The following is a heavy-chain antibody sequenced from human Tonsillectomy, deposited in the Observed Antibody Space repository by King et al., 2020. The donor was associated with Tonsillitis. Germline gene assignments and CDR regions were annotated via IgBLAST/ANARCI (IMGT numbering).Heavy chain of an antibody. Sequence: VQLQQWGAGLLKPSETLSLTCAVYGGSFSGYYWSWIRQPPGKGREWIGEINHSGSTNYNPSLKSRVPISVDTSKNQFSLKLSSVTAADTAVYYCARAPTVTTMDYWGQGTLVTVSS. D-gene: IGHD4-17*01. CDR3: ARAPTVTTMDY. J-gene: IGHJ4*02. CDR2: INHSGST. V-gene: IGHV4-34*01. CDR1: GGSFSGYY.